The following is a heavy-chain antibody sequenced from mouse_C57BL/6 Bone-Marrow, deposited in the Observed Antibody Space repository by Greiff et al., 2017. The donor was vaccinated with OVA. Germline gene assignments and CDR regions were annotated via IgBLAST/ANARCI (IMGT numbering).Heavy chain of an antibody. D-gene: IGHD1-1*01. V-gene: IGHV3-8*01. J-gene: IGHJ4*01. Sequence: EVKLVESGPGLAKPSQTLSLTCSVTGYSITSDYWNWIRKFPGNKLEYMGYISYSGSTYYNPSLKSRISITRDTSKNQYYLQLNSVTTEDTATYYCARLGTTVVAGDYYAMDYWGQGTSVTVSS. CDR1: GYSITSDY. CDR3: ARLGTTVVAGDYYAMDY. CDR2: ISYSGST.